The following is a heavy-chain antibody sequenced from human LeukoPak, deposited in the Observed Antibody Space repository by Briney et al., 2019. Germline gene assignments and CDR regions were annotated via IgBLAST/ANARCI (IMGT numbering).Heavy chain of an antibody. CDR2: IYSGGST. J-gene: IGHJ3*02. V-gene: IGHV3-66*01. CDR3: ASRDYYDSSGYYDAFDI. D-gene: IGHD3-22*01. Sequence: GGSLRLSCAASGFTVSSNYMSWVRQAPGKGLEWVSVIYSGGSTYYADSVKGRFTISRDNSKNTLYLQMNSLRAEDTAVYYCASRDYYDSSGYYDAFDIWGQGTMVTVSS. CDR1: GFTVSSNY.